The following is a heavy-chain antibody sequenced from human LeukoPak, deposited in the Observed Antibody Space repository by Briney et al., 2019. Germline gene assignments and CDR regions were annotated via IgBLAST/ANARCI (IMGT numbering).Heavy chain of an antibody. CDR1: GFTFSSYG. CDR2: IRYDGSNK. CDR3: AKDLHAWIQLWSGLDAFDI. J-gene: IGHJ3*02. D-gene: IGHD5-18*01. Sequence: QPGESLRPSCAASGFTFSSYGMHWVRQAPGKGLEWVAFIRYDGSNKYYADSVKGRFTISRDNSKNTLYLQMNSLRAEDTAVYYCAKDLHAWIQLWSGLDAFDIWGQGTMVTVSS. V-gene: IGHV3-30*02.